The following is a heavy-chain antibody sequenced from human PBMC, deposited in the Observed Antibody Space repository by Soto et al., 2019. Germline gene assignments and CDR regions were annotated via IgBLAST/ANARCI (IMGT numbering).Heavy chain of an antibody. V-gene: IGHV3-13*05. D-gene: IGHD2-2*01. CDR2: IGTAGDP. Sequence: QAGGSLRLSCAASGFTFSSYDMHWVRQATGKGLEWVSAIGTAGDPYYPGSVKGRFTISRENAKNSLYLQMNSLRAGDTAVYYCARLHCSSTSCYFDYWGQGTLVTVSS. CDR1: GFTFSSYD. CDR3: ARLHCSSTSCYFDY. J-gene: IGHJ4*02.